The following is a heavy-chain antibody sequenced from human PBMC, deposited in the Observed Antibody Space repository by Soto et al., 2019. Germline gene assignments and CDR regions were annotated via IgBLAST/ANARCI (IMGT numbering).Heavy chain of an antibody. J-gene: IGHJ4*02. CDR2: IWYDGSNK. CDR1: GFTFSSYG. V-gene: IGHV3-33*01. CDR3: ARGGDIVENNGKFDY. Sequence: QVQLVESGGGVVQPGRSLRLSCAASGFTFSSYGMHWVRQAPGKGLEWVAVIWYDGSNKYYADSVKGRFTISRDNSKNTLNLKMNSLRDEDKAVYYCARGGDIVENNGKFDYWGQGTLVTVSS. D-gene: IGHD5-12*01.